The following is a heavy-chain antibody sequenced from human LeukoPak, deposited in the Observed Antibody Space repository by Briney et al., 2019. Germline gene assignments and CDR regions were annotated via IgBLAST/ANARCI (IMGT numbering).Heavy chain of an antibody. V-gene: IGHV1-2*04. CDR1: GYTFTGYY. CDR3: ARVPLLWFGGGDAFDI. CDR2: INPNSGGT. J-gene: IGHJ3*02. D-gene: IGHD3-10*01. Sequence: ASVKVSCKASGYTFTGYYMHWVRQAPGQGLEWMGWINPNSGGTNYAQKFQGWVTMTRDTSISTAYMELSRLRSDDTAVYYCARVPLLWFGGGDAFDIWGQGTMVTVSS.